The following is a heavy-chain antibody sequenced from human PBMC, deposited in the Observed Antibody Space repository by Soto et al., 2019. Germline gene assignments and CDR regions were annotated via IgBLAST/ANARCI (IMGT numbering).Heavy chain of an antibody. J-gene: IGHJ6*02. CDR1: GYTLTELS. D-gene: IGHD6-13*01. V-gene: IGHV1-24*01. Sequence: SVKVSCKVSGYTLTELSVHWVRQAPAKGLESMGGFDPEDGETVDGQKLQGRVTMTEDTSTDTAYMELSRLRSEDTAVYYFATESWYRSGGGVRTTVPEYYGMDVWGQGTTVTVSS. CDR2: FDPEDGET. CDR3: ATESWYRSGGGVRTTVPEYYGMDV.